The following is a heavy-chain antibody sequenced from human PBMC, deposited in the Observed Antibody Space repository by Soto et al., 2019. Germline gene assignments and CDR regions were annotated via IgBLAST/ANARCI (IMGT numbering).Heavy chain of an antibody. J-gene: IGHJ4*02. CDR1: GASVTSKNMY. Sequence: QLQLQESGPGLVKPSETLSLTCTVSGASVTSKNMYWGWIRQSPGRGLEWIGSVHNSGGTDYHPSLKSRVSISVDTSMNEFSLDLSSVTAADTAVYYCVIGLSSPSAAGVWGQGALVTVSS. V-gene: IGHV4-39*01. D-gene: IGHD3-10*01. CDR3: VIGLSSPSAAGV. CDR2: VHNSGGT.